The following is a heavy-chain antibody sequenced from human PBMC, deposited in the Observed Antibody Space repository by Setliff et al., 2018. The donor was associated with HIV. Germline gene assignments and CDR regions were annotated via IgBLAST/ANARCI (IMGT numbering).Heavy chain of an antibody. Sequence: SETLSLTCTVSGGSISSHYWSWIRQPPGKGLEWIGSIYYSGSTNYNPSLKSRVTISVDTSKNQFSLKLSSVTAADTAVYFCAREKSITSAWYGGYYFDYWGQGTTVTVSS. D-gene: IGHD3-3*01. V-gene: IGHV4-59*11. CDR2: IYYSGST. CDR3: AREKSITSAWYGGYYFDY. CDR1: GGSISSHY. J-gene: IGHJ4*02.